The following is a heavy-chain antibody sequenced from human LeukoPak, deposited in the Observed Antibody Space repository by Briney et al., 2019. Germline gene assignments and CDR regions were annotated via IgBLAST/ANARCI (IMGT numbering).Heavy chain of an antibody. Sequence: GESLKISCKGSGYSFTSYWSGWVRQMPGKGLEWMGIIYPGDSDTRDSPSFQGQVTISADKSISTAYLQWSSLKASDTARYYCSRHEGGYSSSWEDYWGQGTLVTVSS. V-gene: IGHV5-51*01. CDR2: IYPGDSDT. D-gene: IGHD6-6*01. CDR1: GYSFTSYW. CDR3: SRHEGGYSSSWEDY. J-gene: IGHJ4*02.